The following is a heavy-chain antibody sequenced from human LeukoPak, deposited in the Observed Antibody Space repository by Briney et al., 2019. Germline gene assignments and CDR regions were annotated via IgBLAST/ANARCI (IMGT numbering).Heavy chain of an antibody. J-gene: IGHJ2*01. D-gene: IGHD2-15*01. CDR1: GFTFDDYA. V-gene: IGHV3-9*01. Sequence: GRSLRLPCAASGFTFDDYAMHWVRQAPGKGLEWVSGISWNSGSIGYADSVKGRFTISRDNAKNSLYLQMNSLRAEDTALYYCAAYPDIVVVVAATDWYFDLWGRGTLVTVSS. CDR3: AAYPDIVVVVAATDWYFDL. CDR2: ISWNSGSI.